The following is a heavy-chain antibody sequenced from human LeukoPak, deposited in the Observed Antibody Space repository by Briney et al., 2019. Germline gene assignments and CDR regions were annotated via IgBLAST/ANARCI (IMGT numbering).Heavy chain of an antibody. V-gene: IGHV3-43*01. CDR2: ISWDGTT. D-gene: IGHD3-22*01. Sequence: GGSLRLSCAASGFTFEDYTMHWVRQVPGKTLAWVSLISWDGTTYYTDSVKGRFTISRDNSQDSLYLQMDTLRSEDTAFYYCVKDLTYESSGSFFDYWGRGTLVTVS. CDR1: GFTFEDYT. CDR3: VKDLTYESSGSFFDY. J-gene: IGHJ4*02.